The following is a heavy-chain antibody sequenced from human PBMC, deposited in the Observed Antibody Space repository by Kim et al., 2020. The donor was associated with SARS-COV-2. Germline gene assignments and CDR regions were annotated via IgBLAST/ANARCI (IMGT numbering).Heavy chain of an antibody. Sequence: GGSLRLSCAASGFSFGTYSMNWVRQAPGKGLECVSYISIGSSPIYHGDSVKGRFTISRDDAKNSLYLQMNSLRAEDSAVYYCVRGTAGFGYYYYGMDVWGQGTTVTVSS. CDR2: ISIGSSPI. V-gene: IGHV3-48*04. CDR3: VRGTAGFGYYYYGMDV. D-gene: IGHD6-13*01. CDR1: GFSFGTYS. J-gene: IGHJ6*02.